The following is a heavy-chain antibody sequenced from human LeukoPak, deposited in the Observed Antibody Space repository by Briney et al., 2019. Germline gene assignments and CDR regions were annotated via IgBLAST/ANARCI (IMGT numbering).Heavy chain of an antibody. CDR1: GFTFSTYA. V-gene: IGHV3-23*01. D-gene: IGHD2-8*01. J-gene: IGHJ4*02. CDR3: ARAGDCTNGICYTADFDY. CDR2: ITDSGGST. Sequence: GGSLRLSCTASGFTFSTYAMSWVRQAPGKGLEWVSAITDSGGSTYYADSVKGRFTISRDNSKNTLYLQMNSLRAEDTALYYCARAGDCTNGICYTADFDYWGQGTLVTVSS.